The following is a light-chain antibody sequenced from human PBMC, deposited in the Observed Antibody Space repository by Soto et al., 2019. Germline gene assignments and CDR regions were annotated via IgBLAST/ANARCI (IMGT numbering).Light chain of an antibody. CDR3: QQYNDWPYS. Sequence: EVVMTQSPATLSVSPGERATLSCRASQSVDSNLAWYQQKPSQAPRLLIYRASTRAAGIPDTFCGSGSGTAFTFTISRLQSGDFAVYYCQQYNDWPYSFGHGTKLDIE. CDR1: QSVDSN. V-gene: IGKV3-15*01. J-gene: IGKJ2*03. CDR2: RAS.